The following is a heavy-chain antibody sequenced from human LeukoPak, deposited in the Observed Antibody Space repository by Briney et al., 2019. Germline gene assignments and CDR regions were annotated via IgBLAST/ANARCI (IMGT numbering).Heavy chain of an antibody. V-gene: IGHV1-69*04. D-gene: IGHD6-19*01. Sequence: SVKVSCKASGGTFSSYAISWVRQAPGQGLEWMGRIIPILGIANYAQKFQGRVTITADKSTSTAYMELSSLRSDDTAVYYCARGYSSGWYLVWGQGTLVTVSS. CDR3: ARGYSSGWYLV. CDR2: IIPILGIA. CDR1: GGTFSSYA. J-gene: IGHJ4*02.